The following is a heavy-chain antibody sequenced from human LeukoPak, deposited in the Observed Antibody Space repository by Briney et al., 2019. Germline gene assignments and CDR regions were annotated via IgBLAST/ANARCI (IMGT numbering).Heavy chain of an antibody. D-gene: IGHD5-18*01. CDR2: IYPGDSRT. J-gene: IGHJ5*02. CDR1: GYSFTSYW. V-gene: IGHV5-51*01. CDR3: ACREFYSPWPGP. Sequence: GESLKISCKGSGYSFTSYWTGWVRQTPGKGLEWMGVIYPGDSRTRYNPSFEGQVTISADKSLNTAYLQWSSLKASDTAMYYCACREFYSPWPGPWGPGTLVTVSS.